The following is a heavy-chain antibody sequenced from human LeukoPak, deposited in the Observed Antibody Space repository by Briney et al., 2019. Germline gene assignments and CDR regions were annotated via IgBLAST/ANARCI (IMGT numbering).Heavy chain of an antibody. D-gene: IGHD6-13*01. CDR2: INTNTGNP. J-gene: IGHJ4*02. Sequence: ASVKVSCRASGYTFTSYAMNWVRQAPGQGLEWMGWINTNTGNPTYAQGFTGRFVFSLDTSVSTAYLQISSLKAEDTAVYYCARGLAAAGSSLYDYWGQGTLVPVSS. V-gene: IGHV7-4-1*02. CDR1: GYTFTSYA. CDR3: ARGLAAAGSSLYDY.